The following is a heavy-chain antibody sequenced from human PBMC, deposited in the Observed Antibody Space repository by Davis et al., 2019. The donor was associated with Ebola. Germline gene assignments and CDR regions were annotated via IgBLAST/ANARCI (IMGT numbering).Heavy chain of an antibody. D-gene: IGHD4-17*01. V-gene: IGHV1-46*01. Sequence: ASVKVPCKASGYTFTSYYMHWVRQAPGQGLEWMGIINPSGGSTSYAQKFQGRVTMTRDTSTSTAYMELRSLRSDDTAVYYCARAPKNNYGDYDVDFDYWGQGTLVTVSS. J-gene: IGHJ4*02. CDR2: INPSGGST. CDR3: ARAPKNNYGDYDVDFDY. CDR1: GYTFTSYY.